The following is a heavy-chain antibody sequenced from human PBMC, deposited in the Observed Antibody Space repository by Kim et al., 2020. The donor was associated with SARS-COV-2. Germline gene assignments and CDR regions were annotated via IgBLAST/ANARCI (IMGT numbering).Heavy chain of an antibody. CDR1: GYSFTSYW. CDR3: AREEYSYVEGWWVRY. Sequence: GESLKISCKGSGYSFTSYWISWVRQMPGKGLEWMGRIDPSDSYTNYSPSFQGHVTISADKSISTAYLQWSSLKASDTAMYYCAREEYSYVEGWWVRYWGQGTLVTVSS. V-gene: IGHV5-10-1*01. J-gene: IGHJ4*02. CDR2: IDPSDSYT. D-gene: IGHD5-18*01.